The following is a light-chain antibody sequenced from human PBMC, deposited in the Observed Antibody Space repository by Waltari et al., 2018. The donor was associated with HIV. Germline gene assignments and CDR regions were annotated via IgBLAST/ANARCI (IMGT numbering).Light chain of an antibody. CDR1: SSDIGAYNH. CDR3: SSYTASNTLWV. Sequence: QSALTQPASVSGSRGQSITMSCTGTSSDIGAYNHVSWFQQRPGKAPKLIIYDVTDRPSGVSKRFSGCKSGITASLTISGLQADDEGDYYGSSYTASNTLWVFGGGTKLTVL. V-gene: IGLV2-14*03. J-gene: IGLJ3*02. CDR2: DVT.